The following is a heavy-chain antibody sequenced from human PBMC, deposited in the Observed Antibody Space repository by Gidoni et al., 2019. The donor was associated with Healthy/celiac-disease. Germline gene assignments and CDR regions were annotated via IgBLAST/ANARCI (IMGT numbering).Heavy chain of an antibody. CDR2: IYYSGST. CDR1: GGSISSSSYS. D-gene: IGHD3-22*01. V-gene: IGHV4-39*01. J-gene: IGHJ6*02. CDR3: ARPNYYDSSGYYYTSTDYYGMDV. Sequence: QLQLQESGPGLVKPSETLSLTCTVSGGSISSSSYSWGWIRQPPGKGLEWIGSIYYSGSTYYNPSLKSRVTISVDTSKNQFSLKLSSVTAADTAVYYCARPNYYDSSGYYYTSTDYYGMDVWGQGTTVTVSS.